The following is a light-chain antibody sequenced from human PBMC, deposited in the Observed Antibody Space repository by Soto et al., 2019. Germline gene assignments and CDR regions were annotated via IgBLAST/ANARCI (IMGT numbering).Light chain of an antibody. CDR2: EVH. Sequence: QSALTQPASVSGSPGQSITISCTGTSRDVGGYNYVSWYQQHPGKAPKLMIYEVHNRPSGVSNRFSGSKSGNTASLIISGLQAEDEADYYCSSYTSSTTLVFGGGTQLTVL. CDR1: SRDVGGYNY. CDR3: SSYTSSTTLV. J-gene: IGLJ2*01. V-gene: IGLV2-14*01.